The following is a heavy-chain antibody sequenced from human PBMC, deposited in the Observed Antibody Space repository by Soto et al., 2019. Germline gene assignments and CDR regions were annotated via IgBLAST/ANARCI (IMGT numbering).Heavy chain of an antibody. CDR1: GGSFSGYY. J-gene: IGHJ4*02. Sequence: QVQLQQWGAGLLKPSETLSLTCAVYGGSFSGYYWSWIRQPPGKGLEWIGEINHSGSTNYNPSLKCRVTISVDTSKNQFSLKLSSVTAADTAVYYCARYAATVTALDYWGQGTLVTVSS. V-gene: IGHV4-34*01. CDR3: ARYAATVTALDY. D-gene: IGHD4-17*01. CDR2: INHSGST.